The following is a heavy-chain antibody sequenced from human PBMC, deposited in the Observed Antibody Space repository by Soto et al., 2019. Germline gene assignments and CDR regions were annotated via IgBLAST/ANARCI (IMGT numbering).Heavy chain of an antibody. Sequence: EVQLVESGGGLVKPGGSLRLGCEVSGFTVGSAWMNWVRQAPGKGLVWVGRIKSKVDGGTTDYAEPVKGRFTISIDDSKNTLYLQMESLKTEDTPVYYCTSAPQRAQTEEMARSCGQGTLVTVSS. D-gene: IGHD2-21*02. V-gene: IGHV3-15*07. CDR2: IKSKVDGGTT. J-gene: IGHJ5*02. CDR1: GFTVGSAW. CDR3: TSAPQRAQTEEMARS.